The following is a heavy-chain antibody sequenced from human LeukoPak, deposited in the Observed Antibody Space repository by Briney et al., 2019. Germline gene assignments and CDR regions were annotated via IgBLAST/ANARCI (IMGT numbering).Heavy chain of an antibody. CDR3: ARDQLVVTAHSDY. Sequence: GGSLRLSCAASGFTFSSYSMNWVRQAPGKGLEWVSSISSSSSYIYYADSVKGRFTISRDNAKNSLYLQMNSLRAEDTAVYYCARDQLVVTAHSDYWGQGTLVTVSS. D-gene: IGHD2-21*02. V-gene: IGHV3-21*01. CDR1: GFTFSSYS. J-gene: IGHJ4*02. CDR2: ISSSSSYI.